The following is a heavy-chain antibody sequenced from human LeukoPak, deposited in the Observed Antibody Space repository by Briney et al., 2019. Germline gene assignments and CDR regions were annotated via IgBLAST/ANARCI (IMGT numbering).Heavy chain of an antibody. CDR2: IIPIFGTA. CDR3: ARDRSGYSYGTDYCYYGMDV. CDR1: GGTFSSYA. D-gene: IGHD5-18*01. J-gene: IGHJ6*02. V-gene: IGHV1-69*01. Sequence: ASVKVSCKASGGTFSSYAISWVRQAPGQGLEWMGGIIPIFGTANYAQKFQGRVTITADESTSTAYMELSSLRSEDTAVYYCARDRSGYSYGTDYCYYGMDVWGQGTTVTVSS.